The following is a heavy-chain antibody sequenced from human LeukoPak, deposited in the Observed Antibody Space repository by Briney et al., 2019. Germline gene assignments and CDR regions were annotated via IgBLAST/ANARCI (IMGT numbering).Heavy chain of an antibody. CDR3: ARGRGYDILTGAPFGY. CDR2: IRFDGSNK. J-gene: IGHJ4*02. D-gene: IGHD3-9*01. V-gene: IGHV3-30*02. Sequence: GGSLRLSCVASGFTFSSYGIHWVRQAPGKGLDWVTFIRFDGSNKYYADSVKGRFTISRDNSKNTLYLQMNSLRAEDTAVYYCARGRGYDILTGAPFGYWGQGTLVTVSS. CDR1: GFTFSSYG.